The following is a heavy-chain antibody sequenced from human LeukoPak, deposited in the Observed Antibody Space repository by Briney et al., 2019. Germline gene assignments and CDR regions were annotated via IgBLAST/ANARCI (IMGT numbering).Heavy chain of an antibody. CDR1: GYTFTSYA. CDR3: AREGYSSSWYRRGGYYFDY. Sequence: SCKASGYTFTSYAMHWVRQAPGKGLEWVAVISYDGSNKYYADSVKGRFTISRDNSKNTLYLQMNSLRAEDTAVYYCAREGYSSSWYRRGGYYFDYWGQGTLVTVSS. D-gene: IGHD6-13*01. V-gene: IGHV3-30*04. CDR2: ISYDGSNK. J-gene: IGHJ4*02.